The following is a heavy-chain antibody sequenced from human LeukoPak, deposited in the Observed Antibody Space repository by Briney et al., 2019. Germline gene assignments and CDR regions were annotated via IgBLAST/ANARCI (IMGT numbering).Heavy chain of an antibody. V-gene: IGHV3-30*02. CDR3: AKDLRWVGFDS. Sequence: GGSLRLSCAASGFTFSSYGMHWVRQAPGKGLEWVAFIRYGSYRYYADSVKGRFTISRDNSKNTLYLQMNSLRAEDTAVYYCAKDLRWVGFDSWGQGTLVTVSS. CDR2: IRYGSYR. CDR1: GFTFSSYG. D-gene: IGHD4-23*01. J-gene: IGHJ4*02.